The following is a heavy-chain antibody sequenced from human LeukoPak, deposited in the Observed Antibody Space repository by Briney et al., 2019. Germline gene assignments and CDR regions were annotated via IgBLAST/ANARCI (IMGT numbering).Heavy chain of an antibody. CDR1: GFTFSSYS. Sequence: PGGSLRLSCAASGFTFSSYSMNWVRQAPGKGLEWVSSISSSSSYIYYADSVKGRFTISRDNSKNTLYLQMNSLRAEDTAVYYCASRHLGYCSSTSCLHFDYWGQGTLVTVSS. D-gene: IGHD2-2*01. J-gene: IGHJ4*02. V-gene: IGHV3-21*04. CDR2: ISSSSSYI. CDR3: ASRHLGYCSSTSCLHFDY.